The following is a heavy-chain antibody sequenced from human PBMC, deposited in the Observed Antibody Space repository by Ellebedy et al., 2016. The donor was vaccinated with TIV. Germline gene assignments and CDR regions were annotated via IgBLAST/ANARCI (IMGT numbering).Heavy chain of an antibody. V-gene: IGHV4-34*01. CDR1: GFTFSSHG. D-gene: IGHD3-10*01. Sequence: ESLKISCAASGFTFSSHGMAWVRQAPGKGPEWIGEISPVGNTYYNPSLKGRLTISLDTSKNQVSLRLTSVTAADAAVYYCARIGSTSRGVLTRRGGFDVWGQGTTVIVSS. CDR3: ARIGSTSRGVLTRRGGFDV. CDR2: ISPVGNT. J-gene: IGHJ6*02.